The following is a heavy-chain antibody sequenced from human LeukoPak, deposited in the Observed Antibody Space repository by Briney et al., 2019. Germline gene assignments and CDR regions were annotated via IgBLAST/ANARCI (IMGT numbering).Heavy chain of an antibody. CDR2: ISADGGST. Sequence: GGSLRLSCVVSGINFADYAMHWVRQPPGKGLEWVSLISADGGSTFSADSVKGRFSISRDNSKNSLYLQMNSLRSEDTAMYYCAKESGKFDHWGQGTLVAVSS. CDR1: GINFADYA. D-gene: IGHD3-16*01. J-gene: IGHJ4*02. V-gene: IGHV3-43*02. CDR3: AKESGKFDH.